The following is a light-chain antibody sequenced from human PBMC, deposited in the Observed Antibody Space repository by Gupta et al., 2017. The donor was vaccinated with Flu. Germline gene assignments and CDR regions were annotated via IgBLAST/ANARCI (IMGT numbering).Light chain of an antibody. CDR1: QSLLYSFNNKNY. CDR2: WAS. Sequence: DTVMTQSPDSLAVSLGERATINCKSSQSLLYSFNNKNYLAWYQQKPGQPPKLLIYWASTRESGVPDRFSGRGSGTDFTLTISSLQAEDVAVYYCQQHLDALGFGGGTKVEIK. J-gene: IGKJ4*01. V-gene: IGKV4-1*01. CDR3: QQHLDALG.